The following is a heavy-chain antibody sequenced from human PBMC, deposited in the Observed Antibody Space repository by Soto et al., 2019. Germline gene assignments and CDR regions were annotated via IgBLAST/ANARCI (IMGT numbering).Heavy chain of an antibody. Sequence: EVQLVETGGGLIQPGVSLRLSCAASGFTVSSNYMSWVRQAPGQGLEWVSVIYSGGSTYYADSVKGRFTISRDNSKNTLYLQMNSLRAEDTDVYYCAREILGRIADIWGQGTMVTVSS. CDR1: GFTVSSNY. D-gene: IGHD3-16*01. CDR2: IYSGGST. CDR3: AREILGRIADI. V-gene: IGHV3-53*02. J-gene: IGHJ3*02.